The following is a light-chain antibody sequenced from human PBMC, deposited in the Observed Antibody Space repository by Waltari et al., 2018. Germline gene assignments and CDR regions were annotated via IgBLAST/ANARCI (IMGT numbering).Light chain of an antibody. CDR2: SDN. CDR3: GAWDDNLDAYV. CDR1: NSHVGRNN. Sequence: QSVVTQPPSASGTPGQTVTISCSGTNSHVGRNNVNWYQQVPGAAPKVVIFSDNQRPSVVPDRVSGSKSGTSASLAISGLQSEDEADYFCGAWDDNLDAYVFGPGTSLTV. V-gene: IGLV1-44*01. J-gene: IGLJ1*01.